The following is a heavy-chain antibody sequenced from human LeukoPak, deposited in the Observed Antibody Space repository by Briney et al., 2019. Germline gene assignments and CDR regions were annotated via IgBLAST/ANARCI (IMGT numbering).Heavy chain of an antibody. V-gene: IGHV3-23*01. J-gene: IGHJ4*02. Sequence: PGGSLRLSCAASGFTFSSYILSWVRQAPGKGLEWVSSISGSGDPRYYADSVKGRFTTSRENSRDTLYLQMNTLRAEDPAVYFCAKLYLSGPFDYWGQGTPVTVSP. D-gene: IGHD2-8*01. CDR2: ISGSGDPR. CDR1: GFTFSSYI. CDR3: AKLYLSGPFDY.